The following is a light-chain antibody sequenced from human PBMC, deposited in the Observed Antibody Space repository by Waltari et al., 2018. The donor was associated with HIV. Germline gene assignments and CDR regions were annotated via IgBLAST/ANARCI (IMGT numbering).Light chain of an antibody. V-gene: IGKV1-12*01. J-gene: IGKJ1*01. CDR1: QNILNR. CDR2: SAS. Sequence: DLQLTQSPSSVSASVGDRVTITCRASQNILNRLAWYQQKPGRAPKLLIYSASDLQYGVPSRVSGSGSGTDFSLTISSLQPEDFATYYCQQANSVPRTFGQGTTVEI. CDR3: QQANSVPRT.